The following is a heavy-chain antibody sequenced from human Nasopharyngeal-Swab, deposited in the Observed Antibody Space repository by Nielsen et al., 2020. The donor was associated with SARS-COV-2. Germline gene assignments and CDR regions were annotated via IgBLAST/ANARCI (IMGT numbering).Heavy chain of an antibody. Sequence: GESLKISCTAYGFTFGDYAMSWFRQAPGKGREWVGFIRSKAYGGTTEYAASVKGRFTISRDDSKSIAYLQMNSLKTEDTAVYYCTRETPYSSGWYSFDYWGQGTLVTVSS. CDR1: GFTFGDYA. CDR3: TRETPYSSGWYSFDY. V-gene: IGHV3-49*03. CDR2: IRSKAYGGTT. J-gene: IGHJ4*02. D-gene: IGHD6-19*01.